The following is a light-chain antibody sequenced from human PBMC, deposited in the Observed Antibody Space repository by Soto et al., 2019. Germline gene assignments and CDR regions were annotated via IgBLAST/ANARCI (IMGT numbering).Light chain of an antibody. CDR2: DAS. V-gene: IGKV3-11*01. CDR1: QSVSSY. CDR3: QQRSNFDT. J-gene: IGKJ2*01. Sequence: EIVLTQSPATLSLSPGERATLSCRASQSVSSYLAWYQQKPGQAPRLLIYDASNRATGIPARFSGSGSGTDFTLTISSLEPEDFAVYYCQQRSNFDTFGQGTKLEIK.